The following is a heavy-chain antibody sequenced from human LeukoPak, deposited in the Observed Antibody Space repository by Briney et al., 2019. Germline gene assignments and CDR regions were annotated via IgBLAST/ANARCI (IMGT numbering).Heavy chain of an antibody. CDR1: GGSISSSF. V-gene: IGHV4-59*08. D-gene: IGHD6-19*01. CDR2: MSSSGIS. CDR3: AKGAGPPWFDP. J-gene: IGHJ5*02. Sequence: LSETLSLTCTVSGGSISSSFWSWIRQPPGKGLEWIGRMSSSGISTYSPSLKSRVTISIDTSRNQFSMNLNSVTAADTAVYYCAKGAGPPWFDPWGQGTLVTVSS.